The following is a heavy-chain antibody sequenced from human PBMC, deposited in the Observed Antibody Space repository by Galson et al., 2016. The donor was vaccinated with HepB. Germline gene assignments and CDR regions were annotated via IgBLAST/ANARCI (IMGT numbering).Heavy chain of an antibody. CDR1: GYTFTNYG. CDR3: ARDEGPDYYHGSGNHLFDY. V-gene: IGHV1-18*01. D-gene: IGHD3-22*01. CDR2: ISTYNGNR. J-gene: IGHJ4*02. Sequence: SVKVSCKASGYTFTNYGITWVRQAPGQGLEWMGWISTYNGNRNYAQKFQGRVTMTTDTSTSTAYMELRSLRSDDTAVYYCARDEGPDYYHGSGNHLFDYWGQGILVTVSS.